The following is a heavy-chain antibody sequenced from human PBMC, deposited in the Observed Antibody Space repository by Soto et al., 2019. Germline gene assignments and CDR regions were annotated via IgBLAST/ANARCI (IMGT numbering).Heavy chain of an antibody. CDR1: GGTFSSYA. Sequence: QVQLVQSGAEVKKPGSSVKVSCKASGGTFSSYAISWVRQAPGQGLEWMGGIIPIFGTANYAQKFQGRVTITADETTRTAYMERSSLRSEDTAVYSWARGECSSSWPGYWGQGTLVTGSS. V-gene: IGHV1-69*01. J-gene: IGHJ4*02. CDR2: IIPIFGTA. CDR3: ARGECSSSWPGY. D-gene: IGHD6-13*01.